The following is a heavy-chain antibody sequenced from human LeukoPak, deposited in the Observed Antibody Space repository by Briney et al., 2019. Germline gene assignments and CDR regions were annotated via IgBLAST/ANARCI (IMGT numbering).Heavy chain of an antibody. CDR3: AKGGSQGDCSFGTCYGDY. CDR2: ISRGGFEI. D-gene: IGHD2-15*01. V-gene: IGHV3-21*05. Sequence: GGSLRLSCAASGFTFSSYAMSWVRQAPGKGLEWLSFISRGGFEIHYAASVEGRFTISRDDAKNTLYLQMTSLRDEDTAVYYCAKGGSQGDCSFGTCYGDYWGRGTLVTVSS. J-gene: IGHJ4*02. CDR1: GFTFSSYA.